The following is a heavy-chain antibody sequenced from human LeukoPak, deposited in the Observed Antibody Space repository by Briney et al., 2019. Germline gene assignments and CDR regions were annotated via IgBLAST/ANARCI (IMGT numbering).Heavy chain of an antibody. D-gene: IGHD2-2*01. V-gene: IGHV5-51*01. J-gene: IGHJ4*02. CDR2: IYPGDSDT. Sequence: GESLKISCKGSGYSFTSYWIGWVRQMPGKGLEWMGIIYPGDSDTRYSPSFQGQVTISADKSISTAYLQWSSLKASDTAMYYCARQQTGYCSSTSCYAIDYWGQGTLVTVSS. CDR3: ARQQTGYCSSTSCYAIDY. CDR1: GYSFTSYW.